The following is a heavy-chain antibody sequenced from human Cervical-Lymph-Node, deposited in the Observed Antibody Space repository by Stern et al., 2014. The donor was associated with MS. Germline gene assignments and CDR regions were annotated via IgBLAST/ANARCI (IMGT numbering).Heavy chain of an antibody. J-gene: IGHJ4*02. D-gene: IGHD3-10*01. V-gene: IGHV3-74*01. CDR3: ARDPSAAHYALGSFPMV. CDR2: INNDGSKT. CDR1: GFSFRSSW. Sequence: VQLVESGGGLVQSGGSLRLSCAASGFSFRSSWMHWVRQVPGKGLVWVSCINNDGSKTIYADSVKGRFTISRDNAKNTLYLQMTSLRAEDTAVFYCARDPSAAHYALGSFPMVWGQGTLVTVSS.